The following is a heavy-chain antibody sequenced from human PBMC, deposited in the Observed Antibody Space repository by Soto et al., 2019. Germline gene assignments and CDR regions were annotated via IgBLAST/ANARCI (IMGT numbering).Heavy chain of an antibody. V-gene: IGHV2-5*02. CDR1: GFSLSASGVG. J-gene: IGHJ4*02. Sequence: QITLKESGPPLVKPTQTLTLTCTFSGFSLSASGVGVAWIRQPPGKALEWLALIYWDDDKRYSPSLKSSLTITKDNSKNEVVLTRTNMDPVDKATYYFAHGTYYYAPWGQGTLVNVSS. CDR3: AHGTYYYAP. CDR2: IYWDDDK. D-gene: IGHD3-10*01.